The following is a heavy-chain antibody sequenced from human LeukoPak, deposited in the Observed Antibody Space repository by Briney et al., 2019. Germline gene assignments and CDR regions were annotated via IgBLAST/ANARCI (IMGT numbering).Heavy chain of an antibody. D-gene: IGHD2-15*01. J-gene: IGHJ4*02. CDR2: INPNSGGT. Sequence: GASVKGSCKASGYTFTGYYMHWVRQAPGQGLEWMGRINPNSGGTNYAQKFQGRVTMTRDTSISTAYMELSRLRSDDTAVYYCASYCSGGSCYSRSFDYWGQGTLVTVSS. CDR3: ASYCSGGSCYSRSFDY. V-gene: IGHV1-2*06. CDR1: GYTFTGYY.